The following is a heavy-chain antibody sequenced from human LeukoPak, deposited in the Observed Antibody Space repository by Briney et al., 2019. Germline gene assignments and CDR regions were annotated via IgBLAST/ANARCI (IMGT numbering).Heavy chain of an antibody. CDR2: ISSSSSDI. Sequence: TGGSLRLSCAASGFTFRSYSMNWVPQAPGRGVEWVSSISSSSSDIYYADSVKGRFTIARDNAKNSLYLQMNSLRAEDTAVYYCARVGFSSGYSFAFDIWGQGTMLTVSS. CDR1: GFTFRSYS. CDR3: ARVGFSSGYSFAFDI. D-gene: IGHD3-22*01. V-gene: IGHV3-21*01. J-gene: IGHJ3*02.